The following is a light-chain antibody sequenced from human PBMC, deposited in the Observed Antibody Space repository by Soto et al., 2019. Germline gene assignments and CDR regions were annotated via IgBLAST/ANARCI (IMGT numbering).Light chain of an antibody. CDR3: QQYNDWPLT. Sequence: EKVMTQSPAALSVSPGERATLSCRASQSVNSNLAWYQQKPGQAHRLLLYGASTRATGVPARFSGSASGTEFTLTISSLQSEDSAVYYCQQYNDWPLTFGGGTKVEIK. J-gene: IGKJ4*01. CDR2: GAS. CDR1: QSVNSN. V-gene: IGKV3-15*01.